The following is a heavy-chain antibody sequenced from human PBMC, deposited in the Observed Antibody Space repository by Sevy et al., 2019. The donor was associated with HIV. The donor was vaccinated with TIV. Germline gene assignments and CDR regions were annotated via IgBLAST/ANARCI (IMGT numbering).Heavy chain of an antibody. J-gene: IGHJ3*02. D-gene: IGHD3-16*02. CDR3: ARRSVIXDAFDX. CDR2: IYPGDTDT. CDR1: GYSFTSYW. V-gene: IGHV5-51*01. Sequence: GESLKISCKGSGYSFTSYWIGWVRQMPGKGLEWRGIIYPGDTDTRYSPSFQGQVTISADKSISTAYLQWSSLKASDTAMXYCARRSVIXDAFDXXXXGTMVTVSS.